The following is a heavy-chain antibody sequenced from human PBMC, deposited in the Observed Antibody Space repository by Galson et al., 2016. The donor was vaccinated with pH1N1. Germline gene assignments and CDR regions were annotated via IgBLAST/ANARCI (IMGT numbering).Heavy chain of an antibody. CDR2: IDPRGGGT. Sequence: SVKVSCKAFGYTLTHYYMHWVRQAPGQGLEWVGVIDPRGGGTTYAQRFQGRATMTRDTSPSTVHMELTSLRSDDTAVYYCATFSGARGVFDKWGQGTLVTVSS. D-gene: IGHD6-19*01. J-gene: IGHJ4*02. CDR1: GYTLTHYY. CDR3: ATFSGARGVFDK. V-gene: IGHV1-46*01.